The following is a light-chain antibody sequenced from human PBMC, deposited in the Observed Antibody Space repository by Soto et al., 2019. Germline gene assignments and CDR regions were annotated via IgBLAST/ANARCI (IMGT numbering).Light chain of an antibody. CDR3: QQYNALWYT. Sequence: DIQMTQSPATLSASLGDRVTITCRASQTINRWLAWYQQKPRKAPKLLIYDGSALQSGVPSRFSGSGSGTEFTLTISSLQPDDVATYYFQQYNALWYTFGQGTKV. V-gene: IGKV1-5*01. CDR1: QTINRW. CDR2: DGS. J-gene: IGKJ2*01.